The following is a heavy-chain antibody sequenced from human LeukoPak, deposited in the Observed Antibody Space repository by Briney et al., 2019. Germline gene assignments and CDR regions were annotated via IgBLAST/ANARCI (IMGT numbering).Heavy chain of an antibody. CDR2: IKQDGSEK. D-gene: IGHD3-10*01. Sequence: GGSLRLSCAASGFTFSSYWMSWVRQAPGKGLERVANIKQDGSEKYYVDSVKGRFTISRDNAKNSLYLQMNSLRAEDTAVYYCARTSITMVRGVIIEVFDYWGQGTLVTVSS. V-gene: IGHV3-7*03. CDR3: ARTSITMVRGVIIEVFDY. CDR1: GFTFSSYW. J-gene: IGHJ4*02.